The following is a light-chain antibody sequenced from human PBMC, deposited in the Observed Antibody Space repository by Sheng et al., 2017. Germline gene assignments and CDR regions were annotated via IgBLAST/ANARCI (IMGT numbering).Light chain of an antibody. Sequence: EIVLTQSPGTLSLSPGEGATLSCRASQSVSTTLVWYQQKPGQAPRLLIYGASSRATGIPDRFSGSGSGTDFTLTISRLEPEDFAVYYCQQYDTSSWTFGQGTKVEIK. J-gene: IGKJ1*01. CDR1: QSVSTT. CDR2: GAS. CDR3: QQYDTSSWT. V-gene: IGKV3-20*01.